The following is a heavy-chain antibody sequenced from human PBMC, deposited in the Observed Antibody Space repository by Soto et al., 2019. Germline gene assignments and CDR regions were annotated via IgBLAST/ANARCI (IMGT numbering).Heavy chain of an antibody. CDR3: AEETFSYGDYHDAFDI. CDR1: GGSFSGYY. V-gene: IGHV4-34*01. D-gene: IGHD4-17*01. J-gene: IGHJ3*02. CDR2: INHSGST. Sequence: QVQLQQWGAGLLKPSETLSLTCAVYGGSFSGYYWSWIRQPPGKGLEWIGEINHSGSTNYNPSLNSRVTISVDTSTNQFSLQLSSVTAADTAVYYCAEETFSYGDYHDAFDIWGQGTMVTVSS.